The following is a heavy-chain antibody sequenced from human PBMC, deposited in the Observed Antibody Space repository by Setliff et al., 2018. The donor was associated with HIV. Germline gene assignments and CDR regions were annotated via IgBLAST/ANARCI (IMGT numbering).Heavy chain of an antibody. V-gene: IGHV3-48*03. CDR2: ISSSGTTI. CDR1: GFTFSGHE. D-gene: IGHD4-17*01. CDR3: ARGNDYGDYDH. Sequence: PGGSLRLSCAASGFTFSGHEMNWVRQAPGKGLDRVSYISSSGTTIYYADSVRGRFTISRDNAKKSLYMQMSSLRAADTAVYYSARGNDYGDYDHWGKGTLVTVSS. J-gene: IGHJ4*02.